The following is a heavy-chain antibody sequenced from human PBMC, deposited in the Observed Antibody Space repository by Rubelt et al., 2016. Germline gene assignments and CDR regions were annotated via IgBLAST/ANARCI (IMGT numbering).Heavy chain of an antibody. D-gene: IGHD3-10*01. CDR2: IWYDGSNK. J-gene: IGHJ6*02. Sequence: GFTFSSYGMHWVRQAPGKGLEWVVVIWYDGSNKYYADSVKGRFTISRDNSKNTLYLQMNSLRAEDTAVYYCAREQQVLLWFGELLSSTPDYYYGMDVWGQGTTVTVSS. CDR1: GFTFSSYG. V-gene: IGHV3-33*01. CDR3: AREQQVLLWFGELLSSTPDYYYGMDV.